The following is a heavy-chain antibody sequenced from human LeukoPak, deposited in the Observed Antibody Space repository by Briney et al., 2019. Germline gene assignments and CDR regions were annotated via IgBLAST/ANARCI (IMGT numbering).Heavy chain of an antibody. Sequence: ASVKVSCKISGYTLTELYMHWVRQAPGKGLEWMGGFDPEEGETIYAQKFQGRVTMTEDTSTDTAYMELSSLRSEDTAVYYCATSKGLLLSLDYWGQRTLVTVSS. CDR3: ATSKGLLLSLDY. V-gene: IGHV1-24*01. CDR1: GYTLTELY. D-gene: IGHD2-21*02. CDR2: FDPEEGET. J-gene: IGHJ4*02.